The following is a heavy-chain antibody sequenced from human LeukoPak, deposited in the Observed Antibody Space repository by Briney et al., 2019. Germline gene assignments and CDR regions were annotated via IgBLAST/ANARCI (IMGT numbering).Heavy chain of an antibody. D-gene: IGHD3-3*01. V-gene: IGHV4-34*01. J-gene: IGHJ4*02. CDR3: ARGPYDFWSGYWEEYYFDY. CDR2: IYYSGST. CDR1: GGSFSGYY. Sequence: SETLSLTCAVYGGSFSGYYWGWIRQPPGKGLEWIGSIYYSGSTYYNPSLKSRVTISVDTSKNQFSLKLSSVTAADTAVYYCARGPYDFWSGYWEEYYFDYWGQGTLVTVSS.